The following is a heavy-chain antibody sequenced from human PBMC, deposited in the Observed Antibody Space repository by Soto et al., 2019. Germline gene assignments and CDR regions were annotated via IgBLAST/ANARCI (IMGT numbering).Heavy chain of an antibody. D-gene: IGHD3-10*01. CDR1: GGSISSGGYY. Sequence: SETLSLTCTVSGGSISSGGYYWSWIRQHPGKGLEWIGYIYYSGSTYYNPSLKSRVTISVDTSKNQFSLKLSSVTAADTAVYYCARDSGRNYYGSGSYYNGRNYNWFDPWGQGTLVTVSS. J-gene: IGHJ5*02. CDR2: IYYSGST. V-gene: IGHV4-31*03. CDR3: ARDSGRNYYGSGSYYNGRNYNWFDP.